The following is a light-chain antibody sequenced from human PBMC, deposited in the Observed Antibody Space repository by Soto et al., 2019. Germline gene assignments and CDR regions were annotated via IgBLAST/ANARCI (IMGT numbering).Light chain of an antibody. CDR1: SSDIGGYDY. J-gene: IGLJ1*01. Sequence: QSVLTQPASVSGSPGQSITISCTGTSSDIGGYDYVSWYQQRPGKAPKLMTYEVRYRPSGVSNRFSGSKSGNTASLTISGLQAEDEAFYYCCSYTRPSNHYFFGTGPKVTVL. V-gene: IGLV2-14*01. CDR3: CSYTRPSNHYF. CDR2: EVR.